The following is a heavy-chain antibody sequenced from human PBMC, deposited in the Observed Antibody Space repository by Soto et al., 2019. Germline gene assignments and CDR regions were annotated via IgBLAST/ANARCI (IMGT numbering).Heavy chain of an antibody. Sequence: ASVKVSCKASGGTFSSYAISWVRQAPGQGLEWMGGIIPIFGTANYAQKFQGRVTITADESTSTAYMELSSLRSEDTAVYYCAREAYNWNYFDYWGQGTLVTVSS. CDR2: IIPIFGTA. V-gene: IGHV1-69*13. CDR1: GGTFSSYA. J-gene: IGHJ4*02. D-gene: IGHD1-20*01. CDR3: AREAYNWNYFDY.